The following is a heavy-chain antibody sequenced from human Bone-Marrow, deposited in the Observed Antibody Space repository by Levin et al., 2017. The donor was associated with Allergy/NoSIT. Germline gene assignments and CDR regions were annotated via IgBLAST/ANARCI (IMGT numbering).Heavy chain of an antibody. CDR2: IKQEGSEK. J-gene: IGHJ4*02. CDR1: GFTFSNFW. D-gene: IGHD4-17*01. Sequence: GGSLRLSCAASGFTFSNFWMSWVRQAPGKGLEWVANIKQEGSEKYYVDSVKGRFTISRDNAKNSLFLQMNSLRGEDTAVYYCARGSTTVTSRGIFDYWGQGTLVTVSS. CDR3: ARGSTTVTSRGIFDY. V-gene: IGHV3-7*01.